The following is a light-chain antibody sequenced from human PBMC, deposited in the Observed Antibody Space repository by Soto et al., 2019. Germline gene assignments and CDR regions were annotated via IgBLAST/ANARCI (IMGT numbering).Light chain of an antibody. CDR1: QSVSSY. CDR2: DAS. V-gene: IGKV3-11*01. CDR3: QQRSNWPQFT. J-gene: IGKJ3*01. Sequence: EIVLTQSPATLSLSPGERATLSCRASQSVSSYLAWYQQKPGQAPRLLIYDASNRATGIPARFSGSGSGTDFTPTISSLEPEDFAVYYCQQRSNWPQFTFGPGT.